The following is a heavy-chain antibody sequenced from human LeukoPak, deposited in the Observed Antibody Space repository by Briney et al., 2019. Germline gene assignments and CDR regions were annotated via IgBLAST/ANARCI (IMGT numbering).Heavy chain of an antibody. J-gene: IGHJ4*02. CDR1: GFTFSSYA. D-gene: IGHD6-19*01. V-gene: IGHV3-23*01. CDR3: AKVVREQWLAQSPFDY. Sequence: GGSLRLSCAASGFTFSSYAMSWVRQAPGKGLEWVSAISGSGGSTYYADSVKGRFTISRDNSKNTPYLQMNSLRAEDTAVYYCAKVVREQWLAQSPFDYWGQGTLVTVSS. CDR2: ISGSGGST.